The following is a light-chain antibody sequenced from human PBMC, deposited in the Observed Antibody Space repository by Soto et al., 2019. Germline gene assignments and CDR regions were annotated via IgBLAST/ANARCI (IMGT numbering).Light chain of an antibody. CDR3: QSFDSHVLGLL. CDR2: SIA. Sequence: QLVLTQPPSVTGAPGQRVTISCSGSNSSIGAGHHVNWYQQLPGSAPKLLIYSIAARPSGVPDRFSGSKSGTSASLAITGLQAEDEADYYCQSFDSHVLGLLFGVGTKLTVL. CDR1: NSSIGAGHH. J-gene: IGLJ2*01. V-gene: IGLV1-40*01.